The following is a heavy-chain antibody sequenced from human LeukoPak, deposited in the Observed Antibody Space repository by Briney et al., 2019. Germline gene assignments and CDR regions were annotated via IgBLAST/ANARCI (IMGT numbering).Heavy chain of an antibody. CDR1: GFTFSSYA. J-gene: IGHJ6*02. CDR3: AKSLQVGDGMDV. V-gene: IGHV3-23*01. CDR2: ISDSGGST. Sequence: GGSLRLSCAASGFTFSSYAMSWVRQAPGKGLEWVSAISDSGGSTYYADSVKGRFTISRDNSKNTLYLQMNSLRAEDTAVYYCAKSLQVGDGMDVWGQGTTVTVSS. D-gene: IGHD2-2*01.